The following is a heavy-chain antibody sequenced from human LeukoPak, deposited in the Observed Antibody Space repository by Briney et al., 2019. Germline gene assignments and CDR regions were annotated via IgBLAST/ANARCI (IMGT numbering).Heavy chain of an antibody. CDR3: ARHGGYASPPKF. CDR2: MSAV. V-gene: IGHV4-4*07. D-gene: IGHD2-2*01. CDR1: GDSISNYN. Sequence: SETLSLTCTVSGDSISNYNWNWIRLSAGKGLEWLGRMSAVDKPSLKSRVSMSVDTSKNQFSLRLTSVTAADTAVYYCARHGGYASPPKFWGQGTLVTVSS. J-gene: IGHJ4*02.